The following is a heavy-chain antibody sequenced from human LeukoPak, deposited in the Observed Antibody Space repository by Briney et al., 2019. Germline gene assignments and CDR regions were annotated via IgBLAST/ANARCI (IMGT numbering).Heavy chain of an antibody. Sequence: GGSLRLSCAASGFPFNNFGMNWVRQAPGKGLEWASYISSSSSTMSYADSVKGRFTISRDNAKNSLFLQMNSLRAEDTAVYYCARGGAARPDYWGQGTLVTVSS. CDR2: ISSSSSTM. CDR1: GFPFNNFG. CDR3: ARGGAARPDY. J-gene: IGHJ4*02. D-gene: IGHD6-6*01. V-gene: IGHV3-48*01.